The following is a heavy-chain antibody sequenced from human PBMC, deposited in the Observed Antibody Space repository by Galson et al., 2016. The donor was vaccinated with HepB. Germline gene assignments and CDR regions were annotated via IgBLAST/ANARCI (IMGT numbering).Heavy chain of an antibody. V-gene: IGHV3-74*01. CDR2: ISLDGSVT. CDR1: GFTGFTFSSYW. D-gene: IGHD5-24*01. Sequence: SLRLSCAASGFTGFTFSSYWMHWVRQAPGKGLVWVSRISLDGSVTIYGDSVKGRFSTSRDKAKNTLLLQMNSLRAEDTAVYYCGASRDGYIDYWGQGALVTISS. J-gene: IGHJ4*01. CDR3: GASRDGYIDY.